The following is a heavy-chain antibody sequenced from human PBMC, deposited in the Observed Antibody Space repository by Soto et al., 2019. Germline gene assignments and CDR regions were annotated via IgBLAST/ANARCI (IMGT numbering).Heavy chain of an antibody. Sequence: QVQLVESGGGLVKPGGSLRLSCAASGFTFSDYYMTWIRQAPGKGLEWVSYINMGGTTVYYADSVKGRFTISRDNAENSHFLQMSSLRVEDTAVYYSAKANCYSSLWGRGTLVTVSS. D-gene: IGHD2-21*02. CDR2: INMGGTTV. J-gene: IGHJ2*01. CDR3: AKANCYSSL. CDR1: GFTFSDYY. V-gene: IGHV3-11*01.